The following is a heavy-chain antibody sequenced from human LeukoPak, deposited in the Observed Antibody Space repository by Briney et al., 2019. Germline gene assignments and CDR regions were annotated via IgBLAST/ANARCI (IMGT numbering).Heavy chain of an antibody. CDR3: ARVGTTVVTQGMDS. CDR1: GGSFSGYY. V-gene: IGHV4-34*01. CDR2: INHSGST. D-gene: IGHD4-23*01. J-gene: IGHJ4*02. Sequence: SETLSLTCAVYGGSFSGYYWSWIRQPPGKGLEWIGEINHSGSTNYNPSLKSRVAISVDTSKNQFSLRLTSVTAADTAVYYCARVGTTVVTQGMDSWGQGTLVTVSS.